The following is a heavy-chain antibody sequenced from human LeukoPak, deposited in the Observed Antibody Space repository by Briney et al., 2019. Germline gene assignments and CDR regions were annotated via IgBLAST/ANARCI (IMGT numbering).Heavy chain of an antibody. J-gene: IGHJ4*02. CDR2: IIPIFGTA. CDR1: GGTFSSYA. D-gene: IGHD6-13*01. CDR3: ARDPSVLPGTAAGLGY. V-gene: IGHV1-69*13. Sequence: ASVKVSCKASGGTFSSYAISWVRQAPGQGLEWMGGIIPIFGTANYAQKFQGRVTITADESTSTAYMELSSLRSEDTAVYYCARDPSVLPGTAAGLGYWGQGTLVTVSS.